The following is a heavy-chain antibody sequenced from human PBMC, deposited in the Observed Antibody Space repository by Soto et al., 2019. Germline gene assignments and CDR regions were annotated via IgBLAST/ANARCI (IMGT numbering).Heavy chain of an antibody. Sequence: QVQLQQWGAGLLKPSETLSLTCAVYGGSFSGYYWSWIRQPPGKGLEWIGEINHSGSTNYNPSLKSRVTXXVXTXXNQCSLKLSSVTAADTAVYYCARGGIAVAGNPLDYWGQGTLVTVSS. V-gene: IGHV4-34*01. D-gene: IGHD6-19*01. CDR3: ARGGIAVAGNPLDY. CDR2: INHSGST. CDR1: GGSFSGYY. J-gene: IGHJ4*02.